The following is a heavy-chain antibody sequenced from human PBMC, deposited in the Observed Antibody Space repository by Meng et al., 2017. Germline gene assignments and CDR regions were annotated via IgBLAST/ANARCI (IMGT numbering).Heavy chain of an antibody. Sequence: QGQLMQSWPEAKKHAASVKVSCKASGYPFVAYWIRWVRQAPGQGLEWMGRIDPKSDNTHYAQKFQGRVTMTRDTSISTAYMELSGLRSDDTAVYYCARDEDISAAGYLLGDFWGQGTLVTISS. CDR1: GYPFVAYW. J-gene: IGHJ4*02. D-gene: IGHD6-13*01. CDR2: IDPKSDNT. CDR3: ARDEDISAAGYLLGDF. V-gene: IGHV1-2*06.